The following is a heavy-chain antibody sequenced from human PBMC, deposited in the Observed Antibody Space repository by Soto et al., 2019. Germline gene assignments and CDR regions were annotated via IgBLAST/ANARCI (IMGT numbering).Heavy chain of an antibody. D-gene: IGHD3-3*01. J-gene: IGHJ5*02. V-gene: IGHV4-39*01. CDR3: ARAVLRFLEWPQGFDP. Sequence: PSETLSLTCTVSGGSISSSSYYWGWIRQPPGKGLEWIGSIYYSGSTYYNPSLKSRVTISVDTSKNQFSLKLSSVTAADTAVYYCARAVLRFLEWPQGFDPWGQGTLVTVSS. CDR2: IYYSGST. CDR1: GGSISSSSYY.